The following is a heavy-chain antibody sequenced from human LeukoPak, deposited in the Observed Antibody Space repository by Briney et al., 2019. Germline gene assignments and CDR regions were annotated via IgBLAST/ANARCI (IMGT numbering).Heavy chain of an antibody. V-gene: IGHV1-46*01. CDR2: INPSGSST. CDR1: GYAFTRHY. D-gene: IGHD4-11*01. Sequence: ASVKVSCKASGYAFTRHYMHWVRQAPGQGLEWMGLINPSGSSTIYAQKFQGRVTMTRDMSTSTDYMELSSLRSEDTAVYYCARDYTMTTVTTGGYWGQGTLVTVSS. CDR3: ARDYTMTTVTTGGY. J-gene: IGHJ4*02.